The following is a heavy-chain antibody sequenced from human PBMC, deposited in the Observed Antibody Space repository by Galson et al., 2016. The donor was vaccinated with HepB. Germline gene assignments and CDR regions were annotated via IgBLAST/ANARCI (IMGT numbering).Heavy chain of an antibody. CDR3: ARNRVTTSKWLQKRHYDAFVS. Sequence: SVKVSCKASGYTFTNYVVLWVRQAPGQGLEWLGWINPDNGNTKFSQRFQGRASITRFSSANTAYMELRSLTFEDTAVYYCARNRVTTSKWLQKRHYDAFVSSDQWTSVTVSS. CDR2: INPDNGNT. D-gene: IGHD5-12*01. CDR1: GYTFTNYV. J-gene: IGHJ3*02. V-gene: IGHV1-3*01.